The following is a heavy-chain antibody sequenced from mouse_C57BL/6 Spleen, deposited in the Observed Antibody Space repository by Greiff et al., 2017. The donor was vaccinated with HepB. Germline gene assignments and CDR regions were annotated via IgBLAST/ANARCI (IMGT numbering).Heavy chain of an antibody. CDR1: GFTFNTYA. CDR2: IRSKSSNYAT. CDR3: VREGNYGSRGGFDY. D-gene: IGHD1-1*01. J-gene: IGHJ2*01. V-gene: IGHV10-3*01. Sequence: EVQLVESGGGLVQPKGSLKLSCAASGFTFNTYAMHWVRQAPGKGLEWVARIRSKSSNYATYYADSVKDRFTISRDDSQSMLYLQMNNLKTEDTAMYDCVREGNYGSRGGFDYWGQGTTLTVSS.